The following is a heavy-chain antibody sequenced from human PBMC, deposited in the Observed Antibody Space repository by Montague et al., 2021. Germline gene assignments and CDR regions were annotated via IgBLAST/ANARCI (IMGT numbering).Heavy chain of an antibody. CDR2: TYTGGSA. J-gene: IGHJ4*02. Sequence: SLRLSCAASGFNVNSHYMSWVRQAPGKELEWVSVTYTGGSAYYADSVKGRFTVTRDSSKNMVYLQMDSLRAEDTAVYFCARDESNTSSLDYWGQGTLVTVSS. V-gene: IGHV3-53*01. CDR1: GFNVNSHY. D-gene: IGHD3-10*01. CDR3: ARDESNTSSLDY.